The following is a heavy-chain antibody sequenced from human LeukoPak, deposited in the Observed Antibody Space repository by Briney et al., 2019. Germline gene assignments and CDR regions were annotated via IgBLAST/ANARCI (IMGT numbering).Heavy chain of an antibody. Sequence: SETLSLTCTVSGGSVSSGSYYWSWIRQPPGKGLEWLGYIYYSGSTYYNPSLKSRVTISVDTSKNQFSLKLSSVTAADTAVYYCARAEVLWFGEYRIFDYWGQGTLVTVSS. J-gene: IGHJ4*02. CDR1: GGSVSSGSYY. V-gene: IGHV4-31*03. CDR2: IYYSGST. D-gene: IGHD3-10*01. CDR3: ARAEVLWFGEYRIFDY.